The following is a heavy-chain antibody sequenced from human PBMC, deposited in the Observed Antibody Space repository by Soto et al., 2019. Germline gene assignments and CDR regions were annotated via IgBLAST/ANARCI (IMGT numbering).Heavy chain of an antibody. J-gene: IGHJ5*02. D-gene: IGHD1-1*01. CDR2: IYYAGNT. CDR3: AREGSHSAYNFAIGIQLWSFDR. V-gene: IGHV4-59*02. CDR1: RGSVTGYY. Sequence: SETLSLTRTVSRGSVTGYYWSWIRQAPGRGLEWIGYIYYAGNTLYTPSLSSRVTISIDTSKNQFSLRLTSVTAADTAVYYCAREGSHSAYNFAIGIQLWSFDRWGQGLPVTVSS.